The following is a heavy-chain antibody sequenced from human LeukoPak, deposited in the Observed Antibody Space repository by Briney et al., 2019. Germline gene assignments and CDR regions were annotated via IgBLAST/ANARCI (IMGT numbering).Heavy chain of an antibody. Sequence: GASVKVSCKASGYTFTGYYMHWVRQAPGQGLEWMGRINPNGGGSNYAQKFQGRVTMAGDTSISTDYMELSRLRSDDTAVYYCARTHSSDWYYFDYWGQGTLVTVSS. J-gene: IGHJ4*02. D-gene: IGHD6-19*01. CDR2: INPNGGGS. CDR1: GYTFTGYY. CDR3: ARTHSSDWYYFDY. V-gene: IGHV1-2*06.